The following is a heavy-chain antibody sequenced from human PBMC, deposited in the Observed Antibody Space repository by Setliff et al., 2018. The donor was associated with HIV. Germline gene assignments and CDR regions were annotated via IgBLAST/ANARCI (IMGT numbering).Heavy chain of an antibody. V-gene: IGHV3-7*03. Sequence: PGGSLRLSCAASGFRFSNHAMSWVRQATGKGLEWVANIKVDGSQKYYLDSVKGRFTISRDNAKSSLILQMNSLRVEDTAMYYCVKNTPSTINYHYYYYIDVWGKGTTVTASS. CDR1: GFRFSNHA. CDR2: IKVDGSQK. J-gene: IGHJ6*03. CDR3: VKNTPSTINYHYYYYIDV.